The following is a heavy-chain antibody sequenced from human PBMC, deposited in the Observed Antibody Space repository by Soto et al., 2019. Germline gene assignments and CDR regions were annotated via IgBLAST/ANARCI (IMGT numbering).Heavy chain of an antibody. J-gene: IGHJ5*02. Sequence: GGSLRLSCAASGFTFDDYAMHWVRQAPGKGLEWVSGISWNSGSIGYADSVKGRFTISRDNAKNSLYLQMNSLRAEDTALYYCAKGGTPAPLDNWFDPWGQGTLVTVSS. D-gene: IGHD1-1*01. CDR1: GFTFDDYA. CDR2: ISWNSGSI. CDR3: AKGGTPAPLDNWFDP. V-gene: IGHV3-9*01.